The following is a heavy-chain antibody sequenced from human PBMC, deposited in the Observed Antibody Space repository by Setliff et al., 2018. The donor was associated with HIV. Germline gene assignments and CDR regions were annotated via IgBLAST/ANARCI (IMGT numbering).Heavy chain of an antibody. CDR2: IYPYGSDT. J-gene: IGHJ3*02. CDR1: GYSFTTYW. Sequence: PGESLKISCKGSGYSFTTYWIGWVRQMPGKGLEWMGIIYPYGSDTRYSPSFQGQIIISADKSISTAYVQWSGLKASDTAMYYCARRPYYDSWSGHQAFDIWGQGTMVTVSS. V-gene: IGHV5-51*01. CDR3: ARRPYYDSWSGHQAFDI. D-gene: IGHD3-3*01.